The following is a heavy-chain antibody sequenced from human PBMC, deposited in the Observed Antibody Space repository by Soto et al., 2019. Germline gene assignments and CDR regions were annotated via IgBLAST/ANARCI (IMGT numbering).Heavy chain of an antibody. CDR3: VKETYYYDVSSYYPLGS. D-gene: IGHD3-22*01. CDR2: ISRDGTNT. Sequence: RLSCAASGFTFDGYNMHLVRQAPGKGLEWVSLISRDGTNTNYAESVKGRFTISRDNSKNSLYLQMNSLRTEDTALYYCVKETYYYDVSSYYPLGSWGQGTLVTVSS. CDR1: GFTFDGYN. V-gene: IGHV3-43*01. J-gene: IGHJ5*02.